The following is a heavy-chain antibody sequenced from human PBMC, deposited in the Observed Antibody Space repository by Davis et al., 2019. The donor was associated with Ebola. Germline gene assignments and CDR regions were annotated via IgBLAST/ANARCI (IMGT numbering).Heavy chain of an antibody. CDR2: LGLSADT. D-gene: IGHD6-13*01. CDR3: AKDILTGYSIPGGMDV. J-gene: IGHJ6*04. CDR1: GFVFSSYV. Sequence: GGSLRLSCAASGFVFSSYVMSWVRRAPGKGLEWVSTLGLSADTYYADSVKGRFTISRDNSKNTLYLQMNSLRAEDTAVYYCAKDILTGYSIPGGMDVWGKGTTVTVSS. V-gene: IGHV3-23*01.